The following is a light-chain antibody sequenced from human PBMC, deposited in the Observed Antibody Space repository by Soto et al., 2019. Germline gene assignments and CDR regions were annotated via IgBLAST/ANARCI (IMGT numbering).Light chain of an antibody. V-gene: IGKV3-20*01. CDR2: HAS. CDR3: QQYGHSPWT. J-gene: IGKJ1*01. CDR1: QSVSSGW. Sequence: EIVLTQSPGTLSLSPGERATLSCRASQSVSSGWLAWYHQKPGQAPRLLIYHASSRATGIPDRFIGSGSGTDFTLTISRLEPEDFAVYYCQQYGHSPWTFGQGTKVDIK.